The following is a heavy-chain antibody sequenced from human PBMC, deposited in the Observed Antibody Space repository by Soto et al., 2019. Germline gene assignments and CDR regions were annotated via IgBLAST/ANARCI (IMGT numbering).Heavy chain of an antibody. CDR1: GFTFSSYG. J-gene: IGHJ4*02. CDR2: ISYDGSNK. D-gene: IGHD2-21*02. Sequence: PGGSLRLSCAASGFTFSSYGMHWVRQAPGKGLEWVAVISYDGSNKYYADSVKGRFTISRDNSKNTLYLQMNSLRAEDTAVYYCAKEMFVVVTAIRVNLDYWGQGTLVTVSS. CDR3: AKEMFVVVTAIRVNLDY. V-gene: IGHV3-30*18.